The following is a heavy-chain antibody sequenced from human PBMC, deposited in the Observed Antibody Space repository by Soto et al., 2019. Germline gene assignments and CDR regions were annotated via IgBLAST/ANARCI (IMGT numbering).Heavy chain of an antibody. J-gene: IGHJ3*02. V-gene: IGHV3-23*01. Sequence: VQLWEFGGGLVQPGGSLRLSCAASGFTFSSYAMSWVRQAPGKGLEWVSAISGSGGSTYYADSVKGRFTISRDNSNNTLYLQMNSLRAEDTAVYYCAKAMFPRYYGDPEYIWGQGTMVTVSS. D-gene: IGHD4-17*01. CDR1: GFTFSSYA. CDR2: ISGSGGST. CDR3: AKAMFPRYYGDPEYI.